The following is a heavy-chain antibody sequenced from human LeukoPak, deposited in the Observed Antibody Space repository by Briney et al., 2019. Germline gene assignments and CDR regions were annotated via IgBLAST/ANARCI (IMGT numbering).Heavy chain of an antibody. CDR3: ARVPHYGSGNDP. D-gene: IGHD3-10*01. CDR1: GGSISSGDYY. J-gene: IGHJ5*02. Sequence: SETLSLTCTVSGGSISSGDYYWSWIRQPPGKGLEWIGYIYYSGSTYYNPSLRSRVTISEDTSKNQFSLKLSSVTAADAAVYYCARVPHYGSGNDPWGQGTLVTVSS. CDR2: IYYSGST. V-gene: IGHV4-30-4*01.